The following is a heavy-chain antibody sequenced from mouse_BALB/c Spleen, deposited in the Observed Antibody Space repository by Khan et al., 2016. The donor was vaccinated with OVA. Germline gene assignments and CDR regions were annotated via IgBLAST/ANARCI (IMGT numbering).Heavy chain of an antibody. CDR3: AMDFGTTYGYVDIEG. CDR2: ITYSAST. J-gene: IGHJ1*01. CDR1: GDSITSGY. D-gene: IGHD1-1*01. Sequence: EVQRQGSGPRLVKPSQTLSLTCSVTGDSITSGYWHWIRKFPGNGLEYMRYITYSASTFYNPSLKSRISITRDTSKTQYYLQLNSVTTEDTATYYCAMDFGTTYGYVDIEGWGAGNMVTVPS. V-gene: IGHV3-8*02.